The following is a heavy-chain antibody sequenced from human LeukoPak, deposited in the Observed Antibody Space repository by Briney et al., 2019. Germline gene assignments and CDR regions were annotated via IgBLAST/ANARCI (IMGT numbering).Heavy chain of an antibody. J-gene: IGHJ4*02. D-gene: IGHD6-6*01. Sequence: RASETLSLTCTVSGGSISSSSYYWGWIRQPPGKGLEWIGSIYYSGTTYYNPSLKSRVTISVDTSKNQFSLKLSSVTAADTAVYYCARLGLDSSRDYWGQGTLVTVSS. V-gene: IGHV4-39*01. CDR1: GGSISSSSYY. CDR3: ARLGLDSSRDY. CDR2: IYYSGTT.